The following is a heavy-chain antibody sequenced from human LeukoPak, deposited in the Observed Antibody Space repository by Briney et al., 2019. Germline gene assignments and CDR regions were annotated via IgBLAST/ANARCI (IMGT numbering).Heavy chain of an antibody. D-gene: IGHD3-9*01. Sequence: GGSLRLSCAASGFTFSSYGMHWVRQAPGKGLEWVAFIRYDGSNKYYADSVKGRFTISRDNSKNTLYLQMNSLRAEDTAVYYCAKDQGRYYDILTGISFFDYWGQGTLVTVSS. CDR1: GFTFSSYG. CDR3: AKDQGRYYDILTGISFFDY. CDR2: IRYDGSNK. V-gene: IGHV3-30*02. J-gene: IGHJ4*02.